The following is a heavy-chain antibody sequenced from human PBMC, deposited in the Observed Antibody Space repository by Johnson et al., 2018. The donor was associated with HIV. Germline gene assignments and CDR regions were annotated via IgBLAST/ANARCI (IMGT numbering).Heavy chain of an antibody. D-gene: IGHD3-16*01. J-gene: IGHJ3*02. V-gene: IGHV3-13*01. CDR1: GFTFSSYD. CDR3: ARGGAHDAFDI. CDR2: IGTAGDT. Sequence: EVQLVESGGGLVQPGGSLRLSCAASGFTFSSYDMHWVRQATGKRLEWVSAIGTAGDTYYPGSVKGRFTISRENAKNSLYLQMNSLRGGDTAVYYCARGGAHDAFDIWGQGTMVTVSS.